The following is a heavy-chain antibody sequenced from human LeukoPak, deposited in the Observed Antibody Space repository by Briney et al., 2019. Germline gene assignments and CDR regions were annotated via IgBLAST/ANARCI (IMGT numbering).Heavy chain of an antibody. CDR1: GFTFSSYS. V-gene: IGHV3-21*01. Sequence: GGSLRLSCAASGFTFSSYSMNWVRQAPGKGLEWVSSISSSSSYIYYADSVKGRFTISRDNAKNSLYLQMNSLRAEDTAVYYCARGLVAATHFDYWGQGTLVTVSS. D-gene: IGHD2-15*01. CDR3: ARGLVAATHFDY. CDR2: ISSSSSYI. J-gene: IGHJ4*02.